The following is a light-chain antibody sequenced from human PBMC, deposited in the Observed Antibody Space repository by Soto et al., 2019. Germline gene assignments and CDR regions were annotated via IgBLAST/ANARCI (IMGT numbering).Light chain of an antibody. V-gene: IGKV3-15*01. CDR2: GAL. Sequence: EIVMTQSPGTLSVSPGERVTLSCRASQSVSSKLAWYQQRPGQAPRLLIYGALTRATGIPARFSGSGSGTDFTLTISSLESEDFVVYFCQQYNDWPFTFGPGTKVDIK. CDR1: QSVSSK. J-gene: IGKJ3*01. CDR3: QQYNDWPFT.